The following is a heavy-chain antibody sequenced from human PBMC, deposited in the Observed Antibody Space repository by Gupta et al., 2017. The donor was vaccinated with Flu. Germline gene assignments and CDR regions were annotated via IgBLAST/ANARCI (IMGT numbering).Heavy chain of an antibody. CDR3: ASGGRYCSKVSCYPY. CDR2: MNPNSGNT. Sequence: QVHLEQSGAEVGNPGASVKVSCKASGYTFTSYDINWVRQATGQGPEWMGWMNPNSGNTGYSQKFQGRVTMTGNTSINTAYMELSSLRSEDTAVYYCASGGRYCSKVSCYPYWGQGTLVTVSS. V-gene: IGHV1-8*01. D-gene: IGHD2-15*01. CDR1: GYTFTSYD. J-gene: IGHJ4*02.